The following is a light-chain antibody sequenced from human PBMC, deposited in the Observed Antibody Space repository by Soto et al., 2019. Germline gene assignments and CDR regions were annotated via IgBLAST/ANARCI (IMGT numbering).Light chain of an antibody. CDR2: EVG. CDR1: SSDVGAFNY. V-gene: IGLV2-14*01. J-gene: IGLJ1*01. CDR3: CSYASGSIYV. Sequence: QSALTQPASVSGSPGQSINISCTGTSSDVGAFNYVSWYLQYPGKAPKLMIYEVGNRPSGVSNRFSGSKSGNTASLTISGLQAEDEADYYCCSYASGSIYVFGTGTKVTVL.